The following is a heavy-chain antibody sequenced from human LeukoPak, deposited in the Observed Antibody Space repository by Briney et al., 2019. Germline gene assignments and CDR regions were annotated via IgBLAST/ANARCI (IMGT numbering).Heavy chain of an antibody. Sequence: TSVTVSCKASGYTFTSYYMHWVRQAPGQGLEWMGIINPSGGSTSYAQKFQGRVTMTRDTSTSTVYMELSSLRSEDTAVYYCARESSSSSWNYNYYMDVWGKGSTESVSS. CDR2: INPSGGST. CDR3: ARESSSSSWNYNYYMDV. D-gene: IGHD6-6*01. CDR1: GYTFTSYY. V-gene: IGHV1-46*01. J-gene: IGHJ6*03.